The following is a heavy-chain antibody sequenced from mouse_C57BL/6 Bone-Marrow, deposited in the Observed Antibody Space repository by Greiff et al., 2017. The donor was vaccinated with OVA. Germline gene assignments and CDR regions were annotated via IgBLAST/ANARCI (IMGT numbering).Heavy chain of an antibody. J-gene: IGHJ3*01. Sequence: DVKLVESGGDLVKPGGSLKLSCAASGFTFSSYGMSWVRQTPDKRLEWVATIRSGGSYTYYPDSVKGRFTISRDNAKNTLYLQMSSLTSEDTAMYYCARRGDYDGFAYWGQGTLVTVSA. CDR2: IRSGGSYT. CDR3: ARRGDYDGFAY. V-gene: IGHV5-6*02. CDR1: GFTFSSYG. D-gene: IGHD2-4*01.